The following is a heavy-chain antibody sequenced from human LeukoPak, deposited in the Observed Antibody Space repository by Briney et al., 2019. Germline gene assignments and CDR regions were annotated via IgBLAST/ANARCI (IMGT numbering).Heavy chain of an antibody. V-gene: IGHV3-23*01. J-gene: IGHJ4*02. CDR3: VKGRISEDGLDF. CDR1: GFTFSRSA. CDR2: ISSSGST. Sequence: PGGSLRLSCAASGFTFSRSAMTWVRQTPGKGLDWVSSISSSGSTYYADSVKGRFTISRDNSKNMLYLQMNSLRAEDTAVYYCVKGRISEDGLDFWGQGTLVTVSS. D-gene: IGHD6-13*01.